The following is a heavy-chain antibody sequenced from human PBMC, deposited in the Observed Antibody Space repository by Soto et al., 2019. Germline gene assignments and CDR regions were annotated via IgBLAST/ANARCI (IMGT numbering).Heavy chain of an antibody. CDR2: IYYSGST. J-gene: IGHJ4*02. Sequence: SETLSLTCTVSGGSISSSSYYWGWIRQPPGKGLEWIGSIYYSGSTYYNPSLKSRVTISVDTSKNQFSLKLSSVTAADTAVYYCAGWLVAPRYDPLGFYFDYWGQGTLVTVSS. CDR3: AGWLVAPRYDPLGFYFDY. V-gene: IGHV4-39*01. D-gene: IGHD5-12*01. CDR1: GGSISSSSYY.